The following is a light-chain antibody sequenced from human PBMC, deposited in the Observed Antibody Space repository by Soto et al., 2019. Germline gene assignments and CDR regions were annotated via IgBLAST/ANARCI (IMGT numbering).Light chain of an antibody. CDR2: YDR. J-gene: IGLJ1*01. V-gene: IGLV3-21*04. CDR3: QVWDTTSDHLYV. Sequence: SYELTQPPSVSVAPGQTASVSCEGDNIGSKGVHWYQQKPGQAPILVIYYDRDRPSGIPERFSGSNSGNTATLTISGVEAGDEADYYCQVWDTTSDHLYVFGPGTKLTVL. CDR1: NIGSKG.